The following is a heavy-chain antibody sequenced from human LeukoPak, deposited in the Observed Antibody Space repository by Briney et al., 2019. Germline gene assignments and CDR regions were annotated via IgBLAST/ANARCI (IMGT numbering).Heavy chain of an antibody. D-gene: IGHD3-16*02. CDR2: ISGSGGST. V-gene: IGHV3-23*01. CDR3: VRLRLGELSLYYFDY. J-gene: IGHJ4*02. CDR1: GFTFSSYA. Sequence: GGSLRLSCAASGFTFSSYAMSWVRQAPGKGLEWVSAISGSGGSTYYADSVKGRFTISRDNSKNTLYLQMNSLRAEDTAVYYCVRLRLGELSLYYFDYWGQGTLVTVSS.